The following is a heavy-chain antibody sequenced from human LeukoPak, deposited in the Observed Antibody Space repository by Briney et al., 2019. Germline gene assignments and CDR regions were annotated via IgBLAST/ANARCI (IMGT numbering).Heavy chain of an antibody. V-gene: IGHV3-74*01. CDR2: INSDGSST. Sequence: QPGGSLRLSCAASGFTFSNYWMHRVRQAPGKGLVWVSRINSDGSSTSYADSVKGRFTISRDNAKNTLSLQMNSLRAEDTAVYYCTRSSPTRDGWFDPWGQGTLVAVSS. CDR3: TRSSPTRDGWFDP. CDR1: GFTFSNYW. J-gene: IGHJ5*02. D-gene: IGHD2-2*01.